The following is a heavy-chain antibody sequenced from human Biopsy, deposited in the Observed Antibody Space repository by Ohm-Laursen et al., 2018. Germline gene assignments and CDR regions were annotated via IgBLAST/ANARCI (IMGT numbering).Heavy chain of an antibody. CDR1: GGSISSRNHY. CDR2: VYYSGST. CDR3: ARHSLDDFWSGAHYYFDY. J-gene: IGHJ4*02. D-gene: IGHD3-3*01. V-gene: IGHV4-39*01. Sequence: SETLSLTCSVSGGSISSRNHYWGRLRQPPGKGLEWIGHVYYSGSTFYNSSLESRVTVSVDTSKNQFHLRLTSMSASDTAVYYCARHSLDDFWSGAHYYFDYWGLGTLVTVSS.